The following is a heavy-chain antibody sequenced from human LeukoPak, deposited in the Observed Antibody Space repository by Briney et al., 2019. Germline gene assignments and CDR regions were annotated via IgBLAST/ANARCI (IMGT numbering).Heavy chain of an antibody. CDR1: GGSFSGYY. CDR2: INHSGST. Sequence: SETLSLTCAVYGGSFSGYYWSWIRQPPGKGLEWIGEINHSGSTNYNPSLKSRVTISVDTSKNQFSLKLSSVTAEDTAVYYCARDRGYSGYAYFDYWGQGTLVTVSS. V-gene: IGHV4-34*01. J-gene: IGHJ4*02. CDR3: ARDRGYSGYAYFDY. D-gene: IGHD5-12*01.